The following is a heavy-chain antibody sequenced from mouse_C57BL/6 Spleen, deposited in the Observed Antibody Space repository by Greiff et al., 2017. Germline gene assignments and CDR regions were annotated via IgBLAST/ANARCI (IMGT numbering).Heavy chain of an antibody. J-gene: IGHJ3*01. V-gene: IGHV14-4*01. D-gene: IGHD2-4*01. CDR3: TTYDYDRIAY. CDR2: IDPENGDT. Sequence: VQLKESGAELVRPGASVKLSCTASGFNIKDDYMHWVKQRPEQGLEWIGWIDPENGDTEYASKFQGKATITADTSSNTAYLQLSSLTSEDTAVYYCTTYDYDRIAYWGQGTLVTVSA. CDR1: GFNIKDDY.